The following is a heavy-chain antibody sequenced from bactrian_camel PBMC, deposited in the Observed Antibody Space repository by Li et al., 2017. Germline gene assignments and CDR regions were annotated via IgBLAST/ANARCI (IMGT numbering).Heavy chain of an antibody. Sequence: VESGGSLRLSCEASGYSIGHYCMGWFRQAPDKEREGVAAIDSWGTTRVVDSVQGRVTISKDNAMNILYLQLINLKPEDTAMYYCAAVPAPALSLGGYCPRTYEYDYLGQGTQVTVS. V-gene: IGHV3S55*01. J-gene: IGHJ4*01. D-gene: IGHD2*01. CDR2: IDSWGTT. CDR3: AAVPAPALSLGGYCPRTYEYDY. CDR1: GYSIGHYC.